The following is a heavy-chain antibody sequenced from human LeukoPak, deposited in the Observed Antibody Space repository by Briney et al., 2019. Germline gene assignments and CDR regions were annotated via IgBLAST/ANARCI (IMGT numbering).Heavy chain of an antibody. CDR3: AKAFSYGDYPSP. CDR1: GFTFDDYA. V-gene: IGHV3-43*02. J-gene: IGHJ5*02. D-gene: IGHD4-17*01. CDR2: ISGDGGST. Sequence: GGSLRLSCAASGFTFDDYAMHWVRQAPGKGLDWVSLISGDGGSTYFADSVKGRFTMSRDNSKNSLYLQMNSLRTEDTALYYCAKAFSYGDYPSPWGQGTLVTVSS.